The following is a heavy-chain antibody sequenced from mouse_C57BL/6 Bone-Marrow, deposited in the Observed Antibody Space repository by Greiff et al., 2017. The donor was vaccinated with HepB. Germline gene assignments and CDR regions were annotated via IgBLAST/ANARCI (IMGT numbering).Heavy chain of an antibody. CDR3: AIKSNCVYYAMDY. V-gene: IGHV1-63*01. D-gene: IGHD2-5*01. Sequence: QVQLKQPGAELVRPGTSVKMSCKASGYTFTNYWIGWAKQRPGHGLEWIGDIYPGGGYTNYNEKFKGKATLTADKSSSTAYMQFSSLTSEDSAIYYGAIKSNCVYYAMDYWSQGTLVTVSS. CDR1: GYTFTNYW. CDR2: IYPGGGYT. J-gene: IGHJ4*01.